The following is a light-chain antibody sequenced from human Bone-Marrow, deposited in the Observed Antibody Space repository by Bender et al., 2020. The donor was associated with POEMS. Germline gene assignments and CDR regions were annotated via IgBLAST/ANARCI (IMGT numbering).Light chain of an antibody. J-gene: IGLJ2*01. CDR1: DLGDKY. CDR2: QDT. V-gene: IGLV3-1*01. CDR3: QASDTYSVI. Sequence: SYEVTQPPSVSVSPGQTASITCSGDDLGDKYVAWYQQKPGQSPLLVIYQDTKRPSGIPERFSGSNSGNTATLTISGTQAMDEADYYCQASDTYSVIFGGGTKLTVL.